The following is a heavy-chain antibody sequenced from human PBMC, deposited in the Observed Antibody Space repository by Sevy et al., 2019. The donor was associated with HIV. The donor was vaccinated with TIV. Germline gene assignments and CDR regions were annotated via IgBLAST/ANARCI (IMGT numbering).Heavy chain of an antibody. CDR1: GGSITSLY. V-gene: IGHV4-59*08. D-gene: IGHD1-26*01. CDR2: IYYNGHI. CDR3: AGENAWGRGYS. J-gene: IGHJ4*02. Sequence: LRLSCTVSGGSITSLYWNWIRQPPAKGLEWIANIYYNGHINYNPSLKSRVTLSLDTSKNQFSLRLSSVTAADTAMYYCAGENAWGRGYSWGQGTLVTVSS.